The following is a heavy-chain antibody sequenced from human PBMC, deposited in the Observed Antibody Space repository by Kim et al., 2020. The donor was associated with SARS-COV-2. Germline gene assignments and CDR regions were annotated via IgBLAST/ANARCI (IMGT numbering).Heavy chain of an antibody. CDR2: ISGSGGST. CDR3: AKVFRTPNQWFGEFWGYFDY. CDR1: GFTFSSYA. Sequence: GGSLRLSCAASGFTFSSYAMSWVRQAPGKGLEWVSAISGSGGSTYYADSVKGRFTISRDNSKNTLYLQMNSLRAEDTAVYYCAKVFRTPNQWFGEFWGYFDYWGQGTLVPVSS. J-gene: IGHJ4*02. D-gene: IGHD3-10*01. V-gene: IGHV3-23*01.